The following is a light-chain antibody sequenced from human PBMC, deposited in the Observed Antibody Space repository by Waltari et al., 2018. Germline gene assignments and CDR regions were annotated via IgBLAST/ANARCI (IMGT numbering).Light chain of an antibody. V-gene: IGLV3-25*03. CDR3: QSTDSDNTYVV. J-gene: IGLJ2*01. Sequence: SYELTQPPSVSVSPGQTARITCSGDPLPKQFAYWYQQKPGQAPVVVIYKETGRPSGIPERVSGSVSGTTVTLTITGVQAEDEADYYCQSTDSDNTYVVFGGGTKLTVL. CDR2: KET. CDR1: PLPKQF.